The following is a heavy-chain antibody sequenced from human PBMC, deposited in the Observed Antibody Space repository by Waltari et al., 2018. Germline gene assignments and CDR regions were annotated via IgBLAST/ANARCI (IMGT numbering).Heavy chain of an antibody. J-gene: IGHJ4*02. V-gene: IGHV4-38-2*01. CDR1: GYSISSGYY. CDR3: ARHMRNDHKIAVAGLPFDY. CDR2: IYHSGST. D-gene: IGHD6-19*01. Sequence: QVQLQESGPGLVKPSETLSLTCAVSGYSISSGYYWGWIRQPPGKGLEWIGSIYHSGSTYHNPSLKRRVTISVGATKNQVSRKLSSVAAADTAVYYCARHMRNDHKIAVAGLPFDYWGQGTLVTVSS.